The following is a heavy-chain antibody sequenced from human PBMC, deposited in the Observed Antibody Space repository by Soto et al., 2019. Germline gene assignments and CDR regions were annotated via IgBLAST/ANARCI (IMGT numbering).Heavy chain of an antibody. J-gene: IGHJ5*01. D-gene: IGHD3-22*01. V-gene: IGHV3-11*01. CDR3: ARERGYYYDSSGPGGWFDP. CDR2: ISSSGSTI. Sequence: GGSLRLSCAASGFTFSDYNMSWIRQAPGKGLEWVSYISSSGSTIYYADSVKGRFTISRDNAKNSLYLQMNSLRAEDTAVYYCARERGYYYDSSGPGGWFDPWGQGTLVTISS. CDR1: GFTFSDYN.